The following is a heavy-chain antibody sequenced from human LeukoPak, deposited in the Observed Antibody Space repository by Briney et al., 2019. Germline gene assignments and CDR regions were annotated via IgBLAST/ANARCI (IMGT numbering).Heavy chain of an antibody. CDR3: ARPYCSGGSCSN. CDR2: ISYDGSNK. J-gene: IGHJ4*02. V-gene: IGHV3-30*03. CDR1: GFTFSSYG. Sequence: GRSLRLSCAASGFTFSSYGMHWVRQAPGKGLEWVAVISYDGSNKYYADSVKGRFTISRDNSKNTLYLQMNSLRAEDTAVYYCARPYCSGGSCSNWGQGTLVTVSS. D-gene: IGHD2-15*01.